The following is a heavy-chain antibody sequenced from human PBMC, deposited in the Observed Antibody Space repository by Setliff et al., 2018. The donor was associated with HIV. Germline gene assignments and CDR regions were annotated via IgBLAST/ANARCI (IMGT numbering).Heavy chain of an antibody. Sequence: GGSLRLSCAVSGFTFSSHWMSWVRQAPGKGLEWVANIKQDGTDKYYVDSVRGRFTISRDNARNSLFLQMDSLRAEDTAVYYCARGGANPSWFDSWGQGTLVTVSS. CDR1: GFTFSSHW. CDR2: IKQDGTDK. V-gene: IGHV3-7*01. D-gene: IGHD3-16*01. J-gene: IGHJ5*01. CDR3: ARGGANPSWFDS.